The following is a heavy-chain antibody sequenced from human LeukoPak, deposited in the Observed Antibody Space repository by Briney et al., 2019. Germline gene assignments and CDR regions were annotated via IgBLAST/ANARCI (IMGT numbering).Heavy chain of an antibody. CDR2: ISAYKGNT. J-gene: IGHJ4*02. D-gene: IGHD3-10*01. CDR3: ARDGTYYYGSGSYGGRGFDY. Sequence: ASVKVSCKASGYTFTSYGISWVRQAPGQGLEWMGWISAYKGNTNYAQKLQGRVTMTTDTSTSTAYMELRSLRSDDTAVYYCARDGTYYYGSGSYGGRGFDYWGQGTLVTVSS. CDR1: GYTFTSYG. V-gene: IGHV1-18*01.